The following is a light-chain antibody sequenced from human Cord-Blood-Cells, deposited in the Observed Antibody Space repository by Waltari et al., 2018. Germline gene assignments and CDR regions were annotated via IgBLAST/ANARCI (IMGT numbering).Light chain of an antibody. J-gene: IGKJ4*01. Sequence: DIQMTQSPSSLPASVGDRVTITCRASQSISSYLDWYQQKPGKDPKLLIYAASSLQSGVPSRFSGSGSGTDFTLTISSLQPEDFATYYCQQSYSTPLTFGGGTKVEIK. CDR1: QSISSY. V-gene: IGKV1-39*01. CDR2: AAS. CDR3: QQSYSTPLT.